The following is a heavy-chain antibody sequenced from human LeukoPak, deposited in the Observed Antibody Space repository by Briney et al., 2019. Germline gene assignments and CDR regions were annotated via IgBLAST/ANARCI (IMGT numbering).Heavy chain of an antibody. Sequence: GGSLRLSCAASGFTFSSYIMNWVRQAPGKGLEWVSPISSSSSYIYYADSVKGRFTISRDNAKNSLYLQMNSLRAEDTAVYYCARLAWGRGVIITFDYWGQGTLVTVSS. J-gene: IGHJ4*02. CDR3: ARLAWGRGVIITFDY. D-gene: IGHD3-10*01. CDR2: ISSSSSYI. V-gene: IGHV3-21*01. CDR1: GFTFSSYI.